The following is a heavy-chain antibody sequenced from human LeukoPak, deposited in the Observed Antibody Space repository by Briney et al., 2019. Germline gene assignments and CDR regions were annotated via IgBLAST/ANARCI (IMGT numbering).Heavy chain of an antibody. CDR2: IYTRGST. CDR3: ARGRYCSADICSGGDAFDI. V-gene: IGHV4-4*07. J-gene: IGHJ3*02. Sequence: SETLSLTCTVSGGSISSHYWSWIRQPAGKGLEWLGRIYTRGSTNYNPSLKSRVTMSVDTSKNQFSLKLSSVTAADTAVYYCARGRYCSADICSGGDAFDIWGQGTMVSVSS. CDR1: GGSISSHY. D-gene: IGHD2-15*01.